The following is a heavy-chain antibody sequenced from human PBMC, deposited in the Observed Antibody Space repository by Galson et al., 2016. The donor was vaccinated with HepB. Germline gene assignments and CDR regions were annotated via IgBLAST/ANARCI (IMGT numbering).Heavy chain of an antibody. J-gene: IGHJ4*02. CDR2: VDIDGTGT. CDR1: GFIFTNYW. CDR3: GTVFEN. V-gene: IGHV3-74*01. Sequence: SLRLSCAASGFIFTNYWMHWVRQAPGKGLFWVARVDIDGTGTSYADSVRGRFTISRDNAKNTLYLQMNSLRAEDTAVYYCGTVFENWGQGTLVTVSS.